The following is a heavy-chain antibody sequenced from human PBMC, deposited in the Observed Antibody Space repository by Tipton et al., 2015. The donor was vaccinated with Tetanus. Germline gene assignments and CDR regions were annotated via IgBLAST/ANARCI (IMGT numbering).Heavy chain of an antibody. CDR2: ISSSGGST. V-gene: IGHV3-23*01. Sequence: SLRLSCAASGFTFSSYAMNWVRLAPGKGLQWVSGISSSGGSTYYADSVKGRFTISRDNSKNTLSLQMNSLRADDTAIYYCAKEALGVLNLWGKGTTVIVSS. J-gene: IGHJ6*04. D-gene: IGHD1-14*01. CDR1: GFTFSSYA. CDR3: AKEALGVLNL.